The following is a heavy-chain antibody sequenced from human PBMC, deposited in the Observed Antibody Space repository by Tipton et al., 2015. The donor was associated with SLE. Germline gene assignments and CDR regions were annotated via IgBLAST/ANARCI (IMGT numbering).Heavy chain of an antibody. V-gene: IGHV4-61*05. CDR3: ARRLTRYSGYDYFDY. Sequence: TLSLTCTVSGDSISSSAYYWGWVRQPPGKGLEWIGYIYYSGSTNYNPSLKSRVTISVDTSKNQFSLKLSSVTAADTAVYYCARRLTRYSGYDYFDYWGQGTLVTVSS. CDR1: GDSISSSAYY. D-gene: IGHD5-12*01. J-gene: IGHJ4*02. CDR2: IYYSGST.